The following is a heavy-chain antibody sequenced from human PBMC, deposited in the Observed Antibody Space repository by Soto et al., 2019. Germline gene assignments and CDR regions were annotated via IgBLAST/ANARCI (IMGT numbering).Heavy chain of an antibody. J-gene: IGHJ6*02. Sequence: SETLSRTCAVYVGSFSGYYWSWIRQPPGKGLEWIGEINHSGSTNYNPSLKSRVTISVDTSKNQFSLKLSSVTAADTAVYYCASSSSWYVHHYYYGMDVWGQGTTVTVSS. V-gene: IGHV4-34*01. CDR2: INHSGST. CDR1: VGSFSGYY. D-gene: IGHD6-13*01. CDR3: ASSSSWYVHHYYYGMDV.